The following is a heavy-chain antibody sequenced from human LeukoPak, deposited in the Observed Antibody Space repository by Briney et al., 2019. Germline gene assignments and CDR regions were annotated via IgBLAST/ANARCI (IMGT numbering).Heavy chain of an antibody. V-gene: IGHV1-8*01. CDR2: MNPNSGNT. D-gene: IGHD6-19*01. CDR1: GYTFTSYD. J-gene: IGHJ4*02. Sequence: GASVKVSCKASGYTFTSYDINWARQATGQGLEWMGWMNPNSGNTGYAQKFQGRVTMTRNTSISTAYMELRSLRSDDTAVYYCAREVAGTNYWGQGTLVTVSS. CDR3: AREVAGTNY.